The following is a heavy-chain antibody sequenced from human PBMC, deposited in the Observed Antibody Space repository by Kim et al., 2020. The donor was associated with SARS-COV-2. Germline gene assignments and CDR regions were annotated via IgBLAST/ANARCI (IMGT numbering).Heavy chain of an antibody. D-gene: IGHD3-10*01. J-gene: IGHJ3*02. V-gene: IGHV4-4*02. CDR2: IYHSGST. Sequence: SETLSLTCAVSGGSISSSNWWSWVRQPPEKGLEWIGEIYHSGSTNYNASLKGRVTISLDKSKNQFSLNLSSVTAADTAVYYCARGLDMVRGVVNGFDIWGQGTMVTVSS. CDR3: ARGLDMVRGVVNGFDI. CDR1: GGSISSSNW.